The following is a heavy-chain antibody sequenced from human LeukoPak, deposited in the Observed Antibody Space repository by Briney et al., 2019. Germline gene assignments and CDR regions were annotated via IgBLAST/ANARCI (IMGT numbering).Heavy chain of an antibody. CDR3: AKDSYSKGDF. CDR1: GFTFSIYA. J-gene: IGHJ4*02. V-gene: IGHV3-7*01. D-gene: IGHD6-13*01. Sequence: GGSLRLSCAASGFTFSIYAIIWVRQAPGKGLEWVANIKNDGAVKNYVDSVKGRFTISRDNAKNSLYLQMNSLRAEDTAVYYCAKDSYSKGDFWGQGVLVTVSS. CDR2: IKNDGAVK.